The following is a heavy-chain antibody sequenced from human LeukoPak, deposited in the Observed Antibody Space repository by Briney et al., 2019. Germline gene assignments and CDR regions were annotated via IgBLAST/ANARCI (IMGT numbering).Heavy chain of an antibody. J-gene: IGHJ3*01. CDR2: IGGSGGGT. CDR3: ARVFVETSTSDAFDV. V-gene: IGHV3-23*01. Sequence: GGSLRLSCAASGFSFGNYAMTWVRQAPGKGLEWVSGIGGSGGGTYYADSVKGRFTISRDNFKNTLYLQMNNLRAEDTALYYCARVFVETSTSDAFDVWGQGTMVTV. D-gene: IGHD5-24*01. CDR1: GFSFGNYA.